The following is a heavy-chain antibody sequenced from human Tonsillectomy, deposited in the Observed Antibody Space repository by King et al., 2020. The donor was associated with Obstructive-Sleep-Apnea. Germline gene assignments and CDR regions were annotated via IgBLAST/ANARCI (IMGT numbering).Heavy chain of an antibody. D-gene: IGHD1-26*01. Sequence: VQLVESGGGLVQPGGSLRLSCAASGFTFSSYAMSWVRQAPGKGLEWVSGISGNGGSTYYADSVKGRFTISRDNSKNTLFLQMDSLRAEDTAVFYCAKEGIVGATFDYWGQGTLVTVSS. CDR3: AKEGIVGATFDY. CDR2: ISGNGGST. J-gene: IGHJ4*02. V-gene: IGHV3-23*04. CDR1: GFTFSSYA.